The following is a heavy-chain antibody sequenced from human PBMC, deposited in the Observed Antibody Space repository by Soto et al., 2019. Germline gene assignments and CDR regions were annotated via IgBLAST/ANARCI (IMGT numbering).Heavy chain of an antibody. CDR3: ARESGFWSGYYNRYYGMDV. CDR1: GFTFSIYW. CDR2: IKQDGSEK. V-gene: IGHV3-7*01. Sequence: GGSLRLSCAASGFTFSIYWMSWVRHAPGKGLEWVANIKQDGSEKYYVDSVKGRFTISRDNAKNSLYLQMNSLRAEDTAVYYCARESGFWSGYYNRYYGMDVWGQGTTVTVSS. J-gene: IGHJ6*02. D-gene: IGHD3-3*01.